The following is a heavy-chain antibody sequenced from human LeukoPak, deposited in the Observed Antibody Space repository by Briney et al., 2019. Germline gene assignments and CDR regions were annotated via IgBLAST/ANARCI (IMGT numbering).Heavy chain of an antibody. CDR1: GGSISSYY. J-gene: IGHJ4*02. D-gene: IGHD3-3*01. Sequence: SETLSLTCTVSGGSISSYYWSWIRQPPGKGLEWIRYIYYSGSTNYNPSLKSRVTISVDTSKNQFSLKLSSVTAADTAVYYCARDRLNFWSGYISGYFDYWGQGTLVTVSS. V-gene: IGHV4-59*01. CDR2: IYYSGST. CDR3: ARDRLNFWSGYISGYFDY.